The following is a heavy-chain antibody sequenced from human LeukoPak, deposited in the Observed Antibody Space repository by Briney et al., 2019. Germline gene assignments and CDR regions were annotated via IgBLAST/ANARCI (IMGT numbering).Heavy chain of an antibody. V-gene: IGHV1-24*01. CDR2: FDPEDGET. CDR3: ATGPPSQYCSSTSCYYNYFDY. J-gene: IGHJ4*02. CDR1: GYTLTELS. D-gene: IGHD2-2*01. Sequence: ASVKVSCKVSGYTLTELSMHWVRQAPGTGLEWMGGFDPEDGETIYAQKFQGRVTMTEDTSTDTAYMELSSLRSEDTAVYYCATGPPSQYCSSTSCYYNYFDYWGQGTLVTVSS.